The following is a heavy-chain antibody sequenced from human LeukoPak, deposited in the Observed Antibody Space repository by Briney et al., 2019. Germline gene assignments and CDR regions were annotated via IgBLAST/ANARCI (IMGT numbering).Heavy chain of an antibody. V-gene: IGHV4-59*08. Sequence: SETLSLTCTVSGGSISSYYWSWIRQPPGKGLEWIGYIYYSGSTNYNPSLKSRVTISVDTSKNQFSLKLSSVTAADTAVYYCARLTSNWFDPWGQGTLVTVSS. CDR1: GGSISSYY. J-gene: IGHJ5*02. CDR2: IYYSGST. CDR3: ARLTSNWFDP. D-gene: IGHD1-1*01.